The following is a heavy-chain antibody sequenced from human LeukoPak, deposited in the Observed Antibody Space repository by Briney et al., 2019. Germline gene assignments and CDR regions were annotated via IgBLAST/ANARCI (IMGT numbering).Heavy chain of an antibody. Sequence: ASVKVSCKASGYTLTSYGISWVRQAPGQGLEWMGWINPNSFDTKYAQKFQGSVTMTRDTSIAIAYMELRRLTSDDTAVYYCARERNSGYSSLGPWGQGTLVTVSS. CDR3: ARERNSGYSSLGP. CDR1: GYTLTSYG. V-gene: IGHV1-2*04. D-gene: IGHD3-22*01. J-gene: IGHJ4*02. CDR2: INPNSFDT.